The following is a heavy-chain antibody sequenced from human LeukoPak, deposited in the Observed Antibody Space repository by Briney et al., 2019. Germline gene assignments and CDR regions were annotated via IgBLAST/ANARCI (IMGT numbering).Heavy chain of an antibody. V-gene: IGHV3-23*01. CDR3: AKTPSFRVAATHFDY. Sequence: GGSLGLSCAASGFTFSSYAMSWVRQAPGKGLEWVSAISGSGGSTYYADSVKGRFTISRDNSKNTLYLQMNSLRAEDTAVYYCAKTPSFRVAATHFDYWGQGTLVTVSS. CDR1: GFTFSSYA. J-gene: IGHJ4*02. CDR2: ISGSGGST. D-gene: IGHD2-15*01.